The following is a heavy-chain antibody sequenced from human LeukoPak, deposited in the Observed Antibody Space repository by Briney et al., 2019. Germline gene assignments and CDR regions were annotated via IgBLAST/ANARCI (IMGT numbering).Heavy chain of an antibody. V-gene: IGHV4-30-2*01. J-gene: IGHJ3*02. Sequence: PSETLSLTCAVSGGSISSGGYSWSWIRQPPGKGLEWIGYIYHSGSTYYNPSLKSRVTISVDRSKNQFSLKLSSVTAAGTAVYYCARFSSSYDAFDIWGQGTMVTVSS. CDR2: IYHSGST. D-gene: IGHD6-13*01. CDR1: GGSISSGGYS. CDR3: ARFSSSYDAFDI.